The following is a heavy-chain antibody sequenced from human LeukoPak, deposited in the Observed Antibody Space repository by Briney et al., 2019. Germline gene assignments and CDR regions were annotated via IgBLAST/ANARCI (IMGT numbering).Heavy chain of an antibody. D-gene: IGHD5-18*01. CDR2: IYYSGST. V-gene: IGHV4-59*08. CDR3: ARRRDTAMVN. J-gene: IGHJ4*02. CDR1: GGSISSYY. Sequence: PSGTLSLTCTVSGGSISSYYWSWIWQPPGKGLEWIGYIYYSGSTNYNPSLKSRVTISVDTSKNQFSLKLSSVTAADTAVYYCARRRDTAMVNWGQGTLVTVSS.